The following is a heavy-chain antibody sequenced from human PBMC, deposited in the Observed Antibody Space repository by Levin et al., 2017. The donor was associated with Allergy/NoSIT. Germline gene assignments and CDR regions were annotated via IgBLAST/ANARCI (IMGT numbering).Heavy chain of an antibody. J-gene: IGHJ4*02. CDR1: GFTFSSSW. V-gene: IGHV3-74*01. D-gene: IGHD6-25*01. CDR3: ARRTGTAATSYYFDY. Sequence: SCVASGFTFSSSWMHWVRQVPGKGLVWVSLISSDGSDTRYADSVKGRFTISRDNAKNTAYLQMNSLRAEDAAVYYCARRTGTAATSYYFDYWGQGTLVTVSS. CDR2: ISSDGSDT.